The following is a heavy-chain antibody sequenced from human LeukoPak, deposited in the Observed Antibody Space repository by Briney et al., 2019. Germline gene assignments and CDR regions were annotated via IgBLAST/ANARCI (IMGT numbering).Heavy chain of an antibody. V-gene: IGHV4-59*01. J-gene: IGHJ3*02. Sequence: SETLSLTCTVSGGSISSYYWSWIRQPPGKGLEWIGYIYYSGSTNYNPSLKSRVTISVDTSKNQFSLKLRSVTAADTAVYYCAGGKLNYYDSSGYSGDAFDIWGQGTMVTVSS. D-gene: IGHD3-22*01. CDR3: AGGKLNYYDSSGYSGDAFDI. CDR1: GGSISSYY. CDR2: IYYSGST.